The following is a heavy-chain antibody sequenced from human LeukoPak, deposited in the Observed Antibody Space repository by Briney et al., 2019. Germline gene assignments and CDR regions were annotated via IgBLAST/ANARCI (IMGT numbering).Heavy chain of an antibody. CDR2: ISSSGTSI. CDR1: GFTFSSYS. CDR3: AKVKATGGGAFDI. Sequence: GGSLRLSCAASGFTFSSYSMTRVRQAPGKGLEWVSSISSSGTSIYYADSVRGRFTISRDNAKDSLYLQMNSLRAEDTAVYYCAKVKATGGGAFDIWGQGATVTVSS. V-gene: IGHV3-21*01. J-gene: IGHJ3*02. D-gene: IGHD1-14*01.